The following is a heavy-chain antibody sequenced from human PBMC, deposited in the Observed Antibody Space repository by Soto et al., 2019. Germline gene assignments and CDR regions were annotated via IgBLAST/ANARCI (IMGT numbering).Heavy chain of an antibody. D-gene: IGHD3-10*01. CDR1: GFTFSNYG. Sequence: PGGSLRLSCAASGFTFSNYGMHWVRQAPGKGLEWVAVISYDGDNKYYADSVKGRFTISRDNSQNTLYLQMNTLRAEDTAAYYCAKDIALVRGVIMDMDVWGQGTTVTVSS. J-gene: IGHJ6*02. V-gene: IGHV3-30*18. CDR2: ISYDGDNK. CDR3: AKDIALVRGVIMDMDV.